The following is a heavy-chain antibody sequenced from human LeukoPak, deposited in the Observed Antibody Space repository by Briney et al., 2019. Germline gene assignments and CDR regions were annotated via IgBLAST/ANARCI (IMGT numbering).Heavy chain of an antibody. CDR2: INHSGGT. V-gene: IGHV4-34*01. Sequence: SETLSLTCAVYGGSFSGYYWSWIRQPPGKGLESIGEINHSGGTNYNPSLKSRVTISVDTSKNQFSLKLSSVTAADTAVYYCARSGRKGIAAAGTGYFQHWGQGTLVTVSS. D-gene: IGHD6-13*01. CDR1: GGSFSGYY. CDR3: ARSGRKGIAAAGTGYFQH. J-gene: IGHJ1*01.